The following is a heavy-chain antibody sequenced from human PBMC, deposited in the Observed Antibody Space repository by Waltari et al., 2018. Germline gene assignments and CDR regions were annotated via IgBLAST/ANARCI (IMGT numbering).Heavy chain of an antibody. Sequence: EVHLVETGGGLIQPGGSLRLSGAVSGVTVGSSYMSWVRQAPGKGLEWVSYLSAGGDTYFAGSLQGRVTISRDDSKNSLFLQMNSLSAADTAVYYCAKGTIFAGALDYWGQGALVTVSS. D-gene: IGHD3-3*02. CDR3: AKGTIFAGALDY. CDR1: GVTVGSSY. V-gene: IGHV3-53*02. CDR2: LSAGGDT. J-gene: IGHJ4*02.